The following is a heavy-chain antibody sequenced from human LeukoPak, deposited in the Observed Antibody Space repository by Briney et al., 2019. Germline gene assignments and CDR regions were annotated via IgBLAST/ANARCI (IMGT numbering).Heavy chain of an antibody. Sequence: GGSLKLSCAASGFTFSGSAIHWVRQASGKGLEWVGRIRSKANSYATGYPASVKGRFTMSRDDSKNTAYLQMNSLKTEDTAVYYCTRACAGVDTAMAFDYWGQGTLVTVSS. V-gene: IGHV3-73*01. J-gene: IGHJ4*02. CDR1: GFTFSGSA. CDR2: IRSKANSYAT. D-gene: IGHD5-18*01. CDR3: TRACAGVDTAMAFDY.